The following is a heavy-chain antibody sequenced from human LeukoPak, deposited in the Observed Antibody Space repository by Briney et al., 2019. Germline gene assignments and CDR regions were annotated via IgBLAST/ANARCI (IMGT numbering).Heavy chain of an antibody. J-gene: IGHJ5*02. CDR2: ISSSSSTI. V-gene: IGHV3-48*01. CDR3: ARTGYCSSTSCSANGWFDP. D-gene: IGHD2-2*01. Sequence: PAGSLRLSCAASGFTFSSYSMNWVRQAPGKGLEWFSYISSSSSTIYYADSVKGRFTISRDNAKNSLYLQMNSLRAEDTAVYYCARTGYCSSTSCSANGWFDPWGQGTLVTVSS. CDR1: GFTFSSYS.